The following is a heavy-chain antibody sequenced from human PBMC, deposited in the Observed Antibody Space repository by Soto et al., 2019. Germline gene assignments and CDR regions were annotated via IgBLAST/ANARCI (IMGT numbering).Heavy chain of an antibody. CDR2: ISYDGSNK. J-gene: IGHJ4*02. CDR3: ARVKEQQLDNYFDY. Sequence: QVQLVESGGGVVQPGRSLRLSCAASGFTFSSYAMHWVRQAPGKGLEWVAVISYDGSNKYYADSVKGRFTISRDNSKNTLYLQMNSLRAEDRAVYYCARVKEQQLDNYFDYWGQGTLVTVSS. V-gene: IGHV3-30-3*01. D-gene: IGHD6-13*01. CDR1: GFTFSSYA.